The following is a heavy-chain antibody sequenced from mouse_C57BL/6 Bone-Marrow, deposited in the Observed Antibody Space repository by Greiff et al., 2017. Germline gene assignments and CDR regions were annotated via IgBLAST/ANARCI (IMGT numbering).Heavy chain of an antibody. CDR1: GYSFTSYY. CDR3: ARYHYSNYAWFAY. CDR2: IYPGSGNT. J-gene: IGHJ3*01. V-gene: IGHV1-66*01. Sequence: QVQLQQSGPELVKPGASVKISCKASGYSFTSYYIHWVKQRPGQGLEWIGWIYPGSGNTKYNEKFKGKATLTADTSSSTAYMQLSSLTSEDSAVYYCARYHYSNYAWFAYWGQGTLVTVSA. D-gene: IGHD2-5*01.